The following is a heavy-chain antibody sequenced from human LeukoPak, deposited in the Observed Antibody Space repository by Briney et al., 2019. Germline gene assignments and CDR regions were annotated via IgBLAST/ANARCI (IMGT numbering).Heavy chain of an antibody. Sequence: GGSLRLSCAASGFTFSNAWMSWVRQAPGKGLEWVGRLKSKTDGGTTDYAAPVKGRFTISRDDSKNTLYLQMNSLKTEDTAVYYCTITLPVVVTATPFDYWGQGTLVTVSS. CDR2: LKSKTDGGTT. CDR1: GFTFSNAW. J-gene: IGHJ4*02. CDR3: TITLPVVVTATPFDY. D-gene: IGHD2-21*02. V-gene: IGHV3-15*01.